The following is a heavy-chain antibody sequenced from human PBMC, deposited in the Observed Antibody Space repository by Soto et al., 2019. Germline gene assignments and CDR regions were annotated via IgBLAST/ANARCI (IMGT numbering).Heavy chain of an antibody. CDR3: ANFPSCSSSTCLDY. CDR1: GFTFSSYG. CDR2: IWYDGSNK. Sequence: SLILSCAASGFTFSSYGMHWVRPAPGKGLEWVAVIWYDGSNKYYADSVKGRFTISRDNAINSLYLQMNSLRPDDTAVYYCANFPSCSSSTCLDYWGRGTLVSVSS. D-gene: IGHD2-15*01. V-gene: IGHV3-33*06. J-gene: IGHJ4*02.